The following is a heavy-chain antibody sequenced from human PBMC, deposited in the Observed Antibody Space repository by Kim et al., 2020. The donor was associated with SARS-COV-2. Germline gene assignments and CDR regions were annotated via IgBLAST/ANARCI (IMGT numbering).Heavy chain of an antibody. V-gene: IGHV4-39*07. CDR3: TREYSSSPGF. D-gene: IGHD6-6*01. CDR2: IYYTGTT. J-gene: IGHJ4*02. Sequence: SETLSLTCTVSGGSISTTSYHWGWVRQPPGKGLEWVGSIYYTGTTYYRPSLRSRVTISVDTSKNQFSLKLRSVTAADTAVYYCTREYSSSPGFWGQGTQVTVSS. CDR1: GGSISTTSYH.